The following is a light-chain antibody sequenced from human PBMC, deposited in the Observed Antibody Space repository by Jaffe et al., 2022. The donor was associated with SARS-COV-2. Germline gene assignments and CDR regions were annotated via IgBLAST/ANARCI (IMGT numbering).Light chain of an antibody. CDR3: QSYDSSLSGRV. J-gene: IGLJ3*02. CDR2: GNN. V-gene: IGLV1-40*01. Sequence: QPVLTQPPSVSGAPGQGVTISCTGSSSNIGASYDVHWYQHLPGTAPTLLIYGNNNRPSGVPDRFSGFKSGTSASLAITGLQAEDEADYYCQSYDSSLSGRVFGGGTKLTVL. CDR1: SSNIGASYD.